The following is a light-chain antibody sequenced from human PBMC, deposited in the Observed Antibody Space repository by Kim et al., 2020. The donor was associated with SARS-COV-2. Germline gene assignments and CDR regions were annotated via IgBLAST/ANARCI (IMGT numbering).Light chain of an antibody. CDR2: ATD. CDR3: ATWDDSLNEWV. Sequence: QSVLTQSPSVSGTPGQRVTISCFGSGSNIERNVVNWYQQFPGTAPKLLMYATDQRSSGVPDLFSGSRSGTSASLAISGLQSDDEADYYCATWDDSLNEWVFGGGTQLTVL. J-gene: IGLJ3*02. V-gene: IGLV1-44*01. CDR1: GSNIERNV.